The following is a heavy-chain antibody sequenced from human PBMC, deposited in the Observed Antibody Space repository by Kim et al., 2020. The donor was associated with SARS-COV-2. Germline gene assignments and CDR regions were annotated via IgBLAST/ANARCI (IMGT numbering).Heavy chain of an antibody. D-gene: IGHD6-19*01. CDR2: INWNGGST. CDR1: GFTFGDYV. J-gene: IGHJ6*01. CDR3: ARGRKQWLTYYYYYGMDV. V-gene: IGHV3-20*04. Sequence: GGSLRLSCAASGFTFGDYVMTWVRQAPGKGLERVSGINWNGGSTGYADSVKGRFTISRDNAKNSLYLQMNSLRAEDTALYYCARGRKQWLTYYYYYGMDVWGRGGKVTVCS.